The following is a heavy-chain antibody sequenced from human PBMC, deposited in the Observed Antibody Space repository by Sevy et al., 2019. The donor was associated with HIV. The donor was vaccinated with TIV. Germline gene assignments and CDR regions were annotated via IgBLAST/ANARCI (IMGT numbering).Heavy chain of an antibody. CDR1: GLTFGLYW. D-gene: IGHD3-16*01. Sequence: GGSLRLSCVTSGLTFGLYWMSWVRQAPGKGLEWVANINTDGREKYYVDSVTGRFTLSRDNAKNSLYLQMNSLRAEDTAVYYCASSLSKHLGTFDIWGRGTMVTVSS. V-gene: IGHV3-7*01. J-gene: IGHJ3*02. CDR3: ASSLSKHLGTFDI. CDR2: INTDGREK.